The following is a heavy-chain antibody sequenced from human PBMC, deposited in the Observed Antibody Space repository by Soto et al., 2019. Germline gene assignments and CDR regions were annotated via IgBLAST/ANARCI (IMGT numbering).Heavy chain of an antibody. CDR1: GFTFRNYA. CDR3: AKDWGTVTLYFDY. J-gene: IGHJ4*02. CDR2: ISGSGGST. D-gene: IGHD4-17*01. Sequence: EVQLLDSGGGLVQPGGSLRLSCAASGFTFRNYAMGWVRQAPGKGLEWVAEISGSGGSTYYVDSVKGRFTISRDNSKNMLYLQMNKLRAEDTALYYCAKDWGTVTLYFDYWGQGSLVIVS. V-gene: IGHV3-23*01.